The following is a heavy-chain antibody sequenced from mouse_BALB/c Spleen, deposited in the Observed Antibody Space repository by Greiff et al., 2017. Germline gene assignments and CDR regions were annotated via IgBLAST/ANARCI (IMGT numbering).Heavy chain of an antibody. V-gene: IGHV2-6-5*01. Sequence: VKLMESGPGLVAPSQSLSITCTVSGFSLTDYGVSWIRQPPGKGLEWLGVIWGGGSTYYNSALKSRLSISKDNSKSQVFLKMNSLQTDDTAMYYCAKGIGGGYAWFADWGQGTLVTVSA. CDR1: GFSLTDYG. CDR3: AKGIGGGYAWFAD. CDR2: IWGGGST. D-gene: IGHD2-2*01. J-gene: IGHJ3*01.